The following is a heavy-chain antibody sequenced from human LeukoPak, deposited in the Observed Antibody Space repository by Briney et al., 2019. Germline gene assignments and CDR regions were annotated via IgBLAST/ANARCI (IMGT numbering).Heavy chain of an antibody. V-gene: IGHV3-30-3*01. Sequence: GRSLRLSCAASGFTFSNYAMHWVRQAPGKGLEWVAVISYDGSNKYYADSVKGRFTISRDNSKNTLYLQMNSLRAEDTAVYYCARDGVVRNAFDIWGQGTMVTVSS. CDR3: ARDGVVRNAFDI. D-gene: IGHD3-3*01. CDR1: GFTFSNYA. CDR2: ISYDGSNK. J-gene: IGHJ3*02.